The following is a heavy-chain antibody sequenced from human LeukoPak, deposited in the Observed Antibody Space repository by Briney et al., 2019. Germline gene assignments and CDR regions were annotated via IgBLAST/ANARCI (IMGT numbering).Heavy chain of an antibody. V-gene: IGHV1-2*02. Sequence: GASVKVSCKASGYNFAHNIHWVRQAPGPGHEFMGWINPKNGGKKYAQNFQGRVNMTRDTSISTVYMELSSLGSDDTAVYYCVVSIRAAAIPAFDSWGQGTLVTVSS. D-gene: IGHD3-10*01. CDR3: VVSIRAAAIPAFDS. CDR1: GYNFAHN. CDR2: INPKNGGK. J-gene: IGHJ4*02.